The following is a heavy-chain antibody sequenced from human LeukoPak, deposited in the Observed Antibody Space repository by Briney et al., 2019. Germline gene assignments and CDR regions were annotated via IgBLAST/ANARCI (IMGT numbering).Heavy chain of an antibody. Sequence: PSETLSLTCTVSGGAISSYYWSWIRQPPGKGLEWIGYIYYSGSINYNPSLKSRVTISVDTSKNQFSLKLSSVTAADTAVYYCASMDSSGWPFDYWGQGTLVTVSS. CDR2: IYYSGSI. J-gene: IGHJ4*02. D-gene: IGHD6-19*01. V-gene: IGHV4-59*01. CDR3: ASMDSSGWPFDY. CDR1: GGAISSYY.